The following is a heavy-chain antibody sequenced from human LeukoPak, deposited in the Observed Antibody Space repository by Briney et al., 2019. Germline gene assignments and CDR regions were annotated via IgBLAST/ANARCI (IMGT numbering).Heavy chain of an antibody. V-gene: IGHV4-59*08. CDR2: IFYTGSS. J-gene: IGHJ4*02. D-gene: IGHD2-2*01. CDR3: ARGSGYCSRTSCYLYLFDS. Sequence: KASETLSLTCTVSGGSIRSHYWSWIRQAPGKRPEYIGYIFYTGSSNYNPSLESRVTISQDTSKNQFSLKLSSVTAADTAVYYCARGSGYCSRTSCYLYLFDSWGQGTLVTVSS. CDR1: GGSIRSHY.